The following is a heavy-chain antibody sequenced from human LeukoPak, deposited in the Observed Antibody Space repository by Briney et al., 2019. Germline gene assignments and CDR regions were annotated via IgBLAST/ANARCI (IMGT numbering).Heavy chain of an antibody. CDR1: GYTLTSYG. J-gene: IGHJ4*02. V-gene: IGHV1-18*01. D-gene: IGHD3-22*01. Sequence: ASVKVSCKASGYTLTSYGISSVRQAPGQGLEWMGWMSADNGNTNYAQKLQGRVTMTTDTSTSTAYMELSSLRSEDTAVYYCARVPEEGYYDSSGYLDYWGQGTLVTVSS. CDR2: MSADNGNT. CDR3: ARVPEEGYYDSSGYLDY.